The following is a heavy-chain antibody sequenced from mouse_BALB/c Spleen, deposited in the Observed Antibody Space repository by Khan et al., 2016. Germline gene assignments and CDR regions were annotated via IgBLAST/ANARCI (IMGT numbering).Heavy chain of an antibody. CDR3: ASSTQSFYAMDY. V-gene: IGHV1S135*01. CDR2: IDPFNGGT. CDR1: GYSFTSYY. J-gene: IGHJ4*01. D-gene: IGHD1-1*01. Sequence: VQLQQSGPELMKPGASVKISCKASGYSFTSYYMHWVKRSHGKSLEWIGYIDPFNGGTSYNQKFKGKATLTVDKSSSTAYMHLSSLTSEDSAVYYCASSTQSFYAMDYWGQGTSVTVSS.